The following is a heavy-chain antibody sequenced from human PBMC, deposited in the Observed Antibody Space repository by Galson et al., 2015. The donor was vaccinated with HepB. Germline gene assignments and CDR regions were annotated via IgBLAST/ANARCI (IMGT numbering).Heavy chain of an antibody. Sequence: SVKVSCKVSGYTLTEFAMHWVRQAPGKGLEWMGGVDPDDGETNYSQKFQGRVTITKDTSTDTAYMELSSLRSEDTAVYYCATARYYAIYYFDYWGQGTLVTVSS. D-gene: IGHD3-22*01. CDR3: ATARYYAIYYFDY. V-gene: IGHV1-24*01. CDR2: VDPDDGET. J-gene: IGHJ4*02. CDR1: GYTLTEFA.